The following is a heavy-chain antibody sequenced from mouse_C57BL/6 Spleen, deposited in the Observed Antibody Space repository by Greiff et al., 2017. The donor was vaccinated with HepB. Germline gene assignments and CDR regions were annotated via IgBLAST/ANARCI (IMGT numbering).Heavy chain of an antibody. Sequence: QVQLQQPGAELVKPGASVKLSCKASGYTFTSYWMPWVKQRPGQGLEWIGMIHPDSGSTNYNEKFKSKATLTVDKSSSTAYMQLSSLTSEDSAVYYCARDYYYGSSYGFDYWGQGTTLTVSS. CDR3: ARDYYYGSSYGFDY. CDR1: GYTFTSYW. CDR2: IHPDSGST. J-gene: IGHJ2*01. D-gene: IGHD1-1*01. V-gene: IGHV1-64*01.